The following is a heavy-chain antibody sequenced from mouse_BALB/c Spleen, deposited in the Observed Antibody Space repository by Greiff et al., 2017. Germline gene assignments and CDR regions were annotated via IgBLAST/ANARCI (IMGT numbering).Heavy chain of an antibody. D-gene: IGHD2-3*01. J-gene: IGHJ1*01. CDR3: ARRRGYYAFDV. V-gene: IGHV1-61*01. CDR2: IDPSDSET. CDR1: GYTFTSYW. Sequence: QVQLQQSGAELVRPGASVKLSCKASGYTFTSYWMNWVKQRPGQGLEWIGMIDPSDSETHYNQMFKGKATLTADKSSSTAYMQLSSLTSENSAVYFCARRRGYYAFDVWGAGTTVTVSS.